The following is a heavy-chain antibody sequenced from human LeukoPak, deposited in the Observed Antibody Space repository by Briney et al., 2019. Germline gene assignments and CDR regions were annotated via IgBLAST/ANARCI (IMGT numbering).Heavy chain of an antibody. D-gene: IGHD3-22*01. J-gene: IGHJ3*02. CDR1: GGSFSGYY. CDR2: IDHSGST. V-gene: IGHV4-34*01. CDR3: ARGPYSYDSSGAFDI. Sequence: SETLSLTCAVYGGSFSGYYWSWIRQPPGKGLEWIGEIDHSGSTNYNPSLKSRVTISVDTSKNQFSLKLSSVTAADTAVYFCARGPYSYDSSGAFDIWGQGTMVTVSS.